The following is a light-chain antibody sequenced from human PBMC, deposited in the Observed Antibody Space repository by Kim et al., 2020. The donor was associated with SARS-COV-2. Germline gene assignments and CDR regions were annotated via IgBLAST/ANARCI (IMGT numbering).Light chain of an antibody. CDR1: SGSVSSKFD. Sequence: GVTPSLTGGSRSGSVSSKFDPSWYQQPPGQAPRMRIYNTSTRSSRVPDRLCGSTLGNKAALPTTWAQADVETDYYSVLYMGGGIWVFGGGTQLTVL. CDR2: NTS. V-gene: IGLV8-61*01. J-gene: IGLJ3*02. CDR3: VLYMGGGIWV.